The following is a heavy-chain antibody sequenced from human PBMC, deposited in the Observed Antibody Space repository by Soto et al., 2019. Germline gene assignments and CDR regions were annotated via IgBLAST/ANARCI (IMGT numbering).Heavy chain of an antibody. CDR2: IYGGGNGP. D-gene: IGHD2-2*03. Sequence: EVQVLESGGGLVQPGGSLRLSCAATGFTFSAFAMSWVRQAPGKGLEWVSRIYGGGNGPHYADSVKGRVTISRDNSKNTLSLQMNSLRAEDTAVYYCAKMEGMDPWAYSFDYWGQGTLVTVSS. J-gene: IGHJ4*02. CDR1: GFTFSAFA. CDR3: AKMEGMDPWAYSFDY. V-gene: IGHV3-23*01.